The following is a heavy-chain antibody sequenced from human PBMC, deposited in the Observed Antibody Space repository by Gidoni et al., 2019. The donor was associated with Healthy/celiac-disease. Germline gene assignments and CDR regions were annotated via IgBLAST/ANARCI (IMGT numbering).Heavy chain of an antibody. CDR3: ATTSQKYSSGWSTGFDY. CDR2: ISSSSSTI. J-gene: IGHJ4*02. V-gene: IGHV3-48*04. D-gene: IGHD6-19*01. CDR1: GVPFRSYS. Sequence: EVQLVESGGGLVQPGGSLRLSCAASGVPFRSYSLHWVRQAPGKGLEWVSYISSSSSTIYYADSVKGRFTISRDNAKNSLYLQMNSLRAEDTAVYYCATTSQKYSSGWSTGFDYWGQGTLVTVSS.